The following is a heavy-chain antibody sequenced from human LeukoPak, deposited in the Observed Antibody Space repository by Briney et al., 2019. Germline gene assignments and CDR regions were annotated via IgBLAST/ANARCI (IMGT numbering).Heavy chain of an antibody. CDR2: IYYSGNT. V-gene: IGHV4-39*01. D-gene: IGHD3-3*01. Sequence: PSETLPLTCTVSGGSIISSSYSWGWIRQPPGKGLEWLGSIYYSGNTYYNSSLKGRVTISVDTSKSQFSLKLGSVTAADTAVYYCARCLISTYDTLKWFDASGQRSLVTVSS. CDR3: ARCLISTYDTLKWFDA. CDR1: GGSIISSSYS. J-gene: IGHJ5*02.